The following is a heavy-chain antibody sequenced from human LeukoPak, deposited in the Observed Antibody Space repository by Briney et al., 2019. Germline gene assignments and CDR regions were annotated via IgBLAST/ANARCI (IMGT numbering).Heavy chain of an antibody. J-gene: IGHJ4*02. CDR2: INGDGSST. Sequence: GGSLRLSCAASGFTFSSSWMHWVRQAPGKGLVWVSRINGDGSSTTYADSVKGRFTISRDNAKNTLYLQMNSLRAEDTAVYYCARVLTYYFDYWGQGTLVTVSS. CDR1: GFTFSSSW. V-gene: IGHV3-74*01. CDR3: ARVLTYYFDY.